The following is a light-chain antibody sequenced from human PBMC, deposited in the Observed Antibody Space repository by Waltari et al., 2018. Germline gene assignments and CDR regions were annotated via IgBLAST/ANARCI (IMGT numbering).Light chain of an antibody. Sequence: DIVMTQSPDSLAVSLGERATINCKSSQSVLYSSNNKSYLAWYQHKPGQPPKLLIYWASTRESGVPDRFSGSGSGTDFTLTISSLQAEDVAVYYCQLYYSTPWTFGQGTKVEI. CDR3: QLYYSTPWT. CDR1: QSVLYSSNNKSY. CDR2: WAS. J-gene: IGKJ1*01. V-gene: IGKV4-1*01.